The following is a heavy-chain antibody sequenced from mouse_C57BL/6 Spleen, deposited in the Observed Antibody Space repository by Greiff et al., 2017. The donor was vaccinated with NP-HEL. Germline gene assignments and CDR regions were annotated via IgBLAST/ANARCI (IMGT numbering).Heavy chain of an antibody. J-gene: IGHJ1*03. CDR1: GFNIKNTY. Sequence: EVQLVESVAELVRPGASVKLSCTASGFNIKNTYMHWVKQRPEQGLEWIGRIDPANGNTKYAPKFQGKATITADTSSNTAYLQLSSLTSEDTAIYYCARWRGLTADGYYWYFDVWGTGTTVTVSS. D-gene: IGHD2-3*01. V-gene: IGHV14-3*01. CDR2: IDPANGNT. CDR3: ARWRGLTADGYYWYFDV.